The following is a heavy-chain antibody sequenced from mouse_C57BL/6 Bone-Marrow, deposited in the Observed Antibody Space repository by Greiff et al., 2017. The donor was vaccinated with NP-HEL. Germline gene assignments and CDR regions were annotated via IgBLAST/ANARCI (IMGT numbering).Heavy chain of an antibody. D-gene: IGHD2-5*01. CDR3: ARSGNYYSNYRKKFDY. CDR1: GYAFSSSW. Sequence: QVQLKQSGPELVKPGASVKISCKASGYAFSSSWMNWVKQRPGKGLEWIGRIYPGDGDTNYNGKFKGKATLTADKSSSTAYMQLSSLTSEDSAVYFCARSGNYYSNYRKKFDYWGQGTTLTVSS. J-gene: IGHJ2*01. V-gene: IGHV1-82*01. CDR2: IYPGDGDT.